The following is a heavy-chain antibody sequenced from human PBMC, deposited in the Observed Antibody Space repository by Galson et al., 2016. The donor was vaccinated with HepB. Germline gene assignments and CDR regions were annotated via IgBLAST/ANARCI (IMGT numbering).Heavy chain of an antibody. CDR2: MAGVGGNT. D-gene: IGHD3-16*02. CDR1: GFTFSDYG. V-gene: IGHV3-23*01. CDR3: ARDVGGIMFDY. Sequence: SLRLSCAASGFTFSDYGMAWVRQAPGRGLEWVATMAGVGGNTHYPDSVKGRFTISSDNSKNTLSPQMNSLRAEDTALYYCARDVGGIMFDYWGQGTLVTVSS. J-gene: IGHJ4*02.